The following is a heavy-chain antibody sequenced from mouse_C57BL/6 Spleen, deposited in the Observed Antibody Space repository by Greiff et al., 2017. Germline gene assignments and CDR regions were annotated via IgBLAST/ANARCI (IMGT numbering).Heavy chain of an antibody. V-gene: IGHV1-64*01. CDR2: IHPNSGST. CDR3: ARGGFTAYAMDY. J-gene: IGHJ4*01. CDR1: GYTFTSYW. D-gene: IGHD1-2*01. Sequence: QVQLKQPGAELVKPGASVKLSCKASGYTFTSYWMHWVQQSPGQGLEWIGMIHPNSGSTNYNEKFKSKATLTVDKSSSTAYMQLSSLTSEDSAVYYCARGGFTAYAMDYWGQGTSVTVSS.